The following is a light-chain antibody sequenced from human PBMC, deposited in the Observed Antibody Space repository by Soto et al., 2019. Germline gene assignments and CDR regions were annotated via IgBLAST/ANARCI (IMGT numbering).Light chain of an antibody. CDR3: SSFTSSSTRV. CDR1: SSDVGGYNF. V-gene: IGLV2-14*03. Sequence: QSALTQPASVSGSPGQSITISCTGTSSDVGGYNFVSWYQHHPGEAPKLMIYDVSGRPSGVSNRFSGSKSGYTASLTISGLQPEDEADYYCSSFTSSSTRVFGTGTKLTVL. CDR2: DVS. J-gene: IGLJ1*01.